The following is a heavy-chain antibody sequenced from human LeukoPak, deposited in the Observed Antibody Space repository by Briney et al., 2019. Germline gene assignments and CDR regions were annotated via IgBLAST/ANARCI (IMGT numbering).Heavy chain of an antibody. Sequence: GASVKVSCKLSGDTLTELSMHWVRQSPGKGLEWMGGFVPEDGETIYAQKFQGRVTMTEDTSTDTAYMELSSLRSDDTAVYFCATLPRGHLFDSWGQGTLVPVSS. CDR3: ATLPRGHLFDS. J-gene: IGHJ4*02. CDR2: FVPEDGET. CDR1: GDTLTELS. V-gene: IGHV1-24*01. D-gene: IGHD3-10*01.